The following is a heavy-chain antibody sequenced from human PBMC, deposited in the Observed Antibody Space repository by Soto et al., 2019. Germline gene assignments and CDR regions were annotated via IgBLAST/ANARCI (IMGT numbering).Heavy chain of an antibody. V-gene: IGHV1-69*01. J-gene: IGHJ6*02. Sequence: QVQLVQSGAEVKKPGSSVKVSCKASGGTFSSYAISWVRQAPGQGLEWMGGIIPISGTANYAQKFQGRVTITADESTSTAYMELSSLRSEDTAVYYCARSQGSSTSLDIYYYFYYGMDVWGQGTTLTVSS. CDR1: GGTFSSYA. D-gene: IGHD2-2*01. CDR3: ARSQGSSTSLDIYYYFYYGMDV. CDR2: IIPISGTA.